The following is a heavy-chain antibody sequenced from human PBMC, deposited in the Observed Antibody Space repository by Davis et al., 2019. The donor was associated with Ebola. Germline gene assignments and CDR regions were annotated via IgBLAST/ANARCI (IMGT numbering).Heavy chain of an antibody. Sequence: GESLKISCATSGFIFRTYAMHWVRQAPGKGLEWVAEISYDGANEYYADSVKGRFTISRDNSKNTLYLQMNSLRAEDTAVYYCAKVHEFDWLLSFDYWGQGTLVTVSS. CDR3: AKVHEFDWLLSFDY. CDR2: ISYDGANE. CDR1: GFIFRTYA. D-gene: IGHD3-9*01. V-gene: IGHV3-30*04. J-gene: IGHJ4*02.